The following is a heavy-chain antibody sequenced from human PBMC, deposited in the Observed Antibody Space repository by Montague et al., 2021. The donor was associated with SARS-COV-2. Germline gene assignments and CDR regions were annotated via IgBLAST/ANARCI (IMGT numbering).Heavy chain of an antibody. CDR2: INHREST. CDR1: GESFSGYY. V-gene: IGHV4-34*01. J-gene: IGHJ4*02. CDR3: ARGHQGTTMIVVVMVGEQYYFDY. Sequence: SETLSLTCAVYGESFSGYYWTWIRQPPGKGLEWIGDINHRESTKYNPSLKSRVTISVDTSKNQFSLRLSSVTAADTAVYYCARGHQGTTMIVVVMVGEQYYFDYWGQGTLVTVFS. D-gene: IGHD3-22*01.